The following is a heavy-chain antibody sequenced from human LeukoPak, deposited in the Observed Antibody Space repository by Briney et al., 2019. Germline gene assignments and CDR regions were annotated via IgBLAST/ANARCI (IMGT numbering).Heavy chain of an antibody. CDR3: ARSGLPPTLRWYRGENNWFDP. Sequence: PSETLSLTCTVSGGSISSGGYYWSWIRQPPGKGLEWIGEINHSGSTNYNPSLKSRVTISVDTSKNQFSLKLSSVTAADTAVYYCARSGLPPTLRWYRGENNWFDPWGQGTLVTVSS. CDR1: GGSISSGGYY. V-gene: IGHV4-39*07. CDR2: INHSGST. D-gene: IGHD2-15*01. J-gene: IGHJ5*02.